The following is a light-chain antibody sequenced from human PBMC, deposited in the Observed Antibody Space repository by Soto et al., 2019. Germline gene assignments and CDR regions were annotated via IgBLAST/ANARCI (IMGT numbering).Light chain of an antibody. Sequence: EIVLTQSPATLSALPGDRVTLSCRASQALNTRLAWYQHKPGQAPRLLIYLTSNRAAGVPARFSAWGSETDFTLTISDVEPEDFAAYYCHQRQSWPRTFGQGTKVDIK. V-gene: IGKV3-11*01. CDR3: HQRQSWPRT. CDR1: QALNTR. J-gene: IGKJ1*01. CDR2: LTS.